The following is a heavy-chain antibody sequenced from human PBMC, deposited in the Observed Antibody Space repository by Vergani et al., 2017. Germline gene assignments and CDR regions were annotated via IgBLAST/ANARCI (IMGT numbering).Heavy chain of an antibody. Sequence: QVQLVQSGAEVKKPGSSVKVSCKASGGTFSSYTISWVRQAPGQGLEWMGRFIPILGIANYAQKFQGRVTITADKSTSTAYMELSSLRSEDTAVYYCARAASKVVVPAAMYNWFDPWGQGTLVTVSS. J-gene: IGHJ5*02. D-gene: IGHD2-2*01. CDR3: ARAASKVVVPAAMYNWFDP. CDR1: GGTFSSYT. CDR2: FIPILGIA. V-gene: IGHV1-69*02.